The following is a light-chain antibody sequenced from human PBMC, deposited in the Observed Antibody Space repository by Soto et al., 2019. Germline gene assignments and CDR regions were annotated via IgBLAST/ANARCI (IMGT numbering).Light chain of an antibody. J-gene: IGLJ2*01. CDR3: SSYTSSSTVV. V-gene: IGLV2-14*01. CDR2: YVS. Sequence: QSALTQPASVSGSPGQSITISCTGTSSDVGGYNYVSWYQQDPGKAPKLMIYYVSNRPSGVSNRFSGSKSGNTASLTISGFQAEDEADYYCSSYTSSSTVVFGGGTKLTVL. CDR1: SSDVGGYNY.